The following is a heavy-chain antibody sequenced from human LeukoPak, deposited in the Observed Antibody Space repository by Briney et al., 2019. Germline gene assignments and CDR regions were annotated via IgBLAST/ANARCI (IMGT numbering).Heavy chain of an antibody. Sequence: PGGSLRLSCAASGFTFRNYVMSWVRQDPGKGLEWVSAINDTGGTTYYADSVKGRFTISRDNSKNTLYLQMNSLRAEDTAVYYCAKRYYYDSGSPFDYWGLGTLVTVSS. J-gene: IGHJ4*02. CDR2: INDTGGTT. D-gene: IGHD3-10*01. V-gene: IGHV3-23*01. CDR3: AKRYYYDSGSPFDY. CDR1: GFTFRNYV.